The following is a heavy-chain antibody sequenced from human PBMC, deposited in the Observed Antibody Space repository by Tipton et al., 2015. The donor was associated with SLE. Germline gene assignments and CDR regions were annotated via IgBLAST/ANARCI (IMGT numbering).Heavy chain of an antibody. V-gene: IGHV4-34*01. CDR2: TTHSGKT. CDR3: ARGGVGGYDYFDY. J-gene: IGHJ4*02. CDR1: RGSFSGYY. D-gene: IGHD5-12*01. Sequence: TLSLTCAVYRGSFSGYYWSWIRRPPGKGLEWIGETTHSGKTNYNPSLKSRVTISADTSKNQFSLKLTSVAVADTAVYYCARGGVGGYDYFDYWGQGALVTVSS.